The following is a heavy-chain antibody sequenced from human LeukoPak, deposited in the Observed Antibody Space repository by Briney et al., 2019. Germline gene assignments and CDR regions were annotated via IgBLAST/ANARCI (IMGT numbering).Heavy chain of an antibody. V-gene: IGHV3-53*04. CDR1: GFIFSSYW. Sequence: GGSLRLSCAASGFIFSSYWMSWVRQAPGKGLEWVSVIYSGGSTYCADSVKGRFTISRHNSKNTLYLQMNSLRAEDTAVYYCARVFSWYSSGWLSYGMDVWGQGTTVTVSS. J-gene: IGHJ6*02. D-gene: IGHD6-19*01. CDR2: IYSGGST. CDR3: ARVFSWYSSGWLSYGMDV.